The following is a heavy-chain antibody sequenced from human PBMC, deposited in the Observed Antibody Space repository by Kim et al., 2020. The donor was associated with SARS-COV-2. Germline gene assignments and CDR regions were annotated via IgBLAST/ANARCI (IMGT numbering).Heavy chain of an antibody. J-gene: IGHJ4*02. CDR2: IDPYSAVT. CDR1: GYTFISNG. Sequence: ASVKVSCKTSGYTFISNGISWVRQAPGQGLEWMGWIDPYSAVTNYTHKLQGRVTLTTDTSTGTAYMELGSLISDDTALYYCARDRKHGLDSWGQGTLVIV. CDR3: ARDRKHGLDS. V-gene: IGHV1-18*01.